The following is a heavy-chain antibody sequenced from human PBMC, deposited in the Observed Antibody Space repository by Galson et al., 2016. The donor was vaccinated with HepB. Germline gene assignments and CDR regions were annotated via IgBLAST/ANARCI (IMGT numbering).Heavy chain of an antibody. D-gene: IGHD2-8*02. J-gene: IGHJ4*02. CDR3: GRDVSSTGGLDY. CDR1: GFTFTNYW. Sequence: SLRLSCAVSGFTFTNYWMHWVRQAPGKGLEWVANIKRDGTVTHYADSVKGRFTISRDNAKTSLSLQMNNLRAEDTAVYYCGRDVSSTGGLDYWGQGTLVTVAS. V-gene: IGHV3-7*03. CDR2: IKRDGTVT.